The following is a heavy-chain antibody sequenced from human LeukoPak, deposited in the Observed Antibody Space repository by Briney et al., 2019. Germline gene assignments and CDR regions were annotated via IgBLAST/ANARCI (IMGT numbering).Heavy chain of an antibody. CDR1: GYTFTSYG. CDR3: ATNILTGYYTPDYFDY. J-gene: IGHJ4*02. Sequence: ASVKVSCKASGYTFTSYGISWVRQAPGQGLEWMGWISAYNGNTNYAQKLQGRVTMTTDTSTSTAYMELRSLRSDDTAVYYCATNILTGYYTPDYFDYWGQGTLVTVSS. V-gene: IGHV1-18*01. D-gene: IGHD3-9*01. CDR2: ISAYNGNT.